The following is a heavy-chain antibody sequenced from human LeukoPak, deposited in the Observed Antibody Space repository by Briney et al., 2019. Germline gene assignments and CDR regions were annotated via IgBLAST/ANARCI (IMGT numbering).Heavy chain of an antibody. J-gene: IGHJ6*03. CDR2: IIPIFGTA. V-gene: IGHV1-69*05. D-gene: IGHD3-10*01. Sequence: SVKVSCKASGGTFSSYAISWVRQAPGQGLEWMGGIIPIFGTANYAQKFQGRVTITTDESTSTAYMELSSLRSEDTAVYYCASHREGSGSFAYYYYYMDVWGKGTTVTVSS. CDR1: GGTFSSYA. CDR3: ASHREGSGSFAYYYYYMDV.